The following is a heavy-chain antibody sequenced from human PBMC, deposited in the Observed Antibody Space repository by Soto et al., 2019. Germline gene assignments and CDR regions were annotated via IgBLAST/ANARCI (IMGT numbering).Heavy chain of an antibody. CDR1: GFTFDDYT. CDR2: ISWDGGST. J-gene: IGHJ6*02. Sequence: GGSLRLSCAASGFTFDDYTMHWVRQAPGKGLEWVSLISWDGGSTYYADSVKGRFTISRVNSKNSLYLQMNSLRTEDTALYYCAKDIGRASSGWYYYYYGMDVWGQGTTVTVSS. V-gene: IGHV3-43*01. D-gene: IGHD6-19*01. CDR3: AKDIGRASSGWYYYYYGMDV.